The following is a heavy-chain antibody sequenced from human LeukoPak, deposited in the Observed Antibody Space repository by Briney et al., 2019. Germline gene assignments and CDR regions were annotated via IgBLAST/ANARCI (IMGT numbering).Heavy chain of an antibody. J-gene: IGHJ4*02. CDR2: IKQDGSEK. CDR1: GFTFSSYW. Sequence: GGSLRLSCAASGFTFSSYWMSWVRQAPGKGLEWVANIKQDGSEKYYVDSVRGRFTISRNNAKNSLYLQMNSLRAEDTAVYYCARGVGYYYDSSGYYQTFDYWGQGTLVTVSS. V-gene: IGHV3-7*01. CDR3: ARGVGYYYDSSGYYQTFDY. D-gene: IGHD3-22*01.